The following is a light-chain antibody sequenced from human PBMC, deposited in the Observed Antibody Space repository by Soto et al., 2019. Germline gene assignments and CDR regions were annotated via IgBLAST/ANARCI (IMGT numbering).Light chain of an antibody. CDR1: QSVNNY. V-gene: IGKV3-11*01. CDR3: QQRHNWPIT. J-gene: IGKJ5*01. Sequence: EIVLTQSPSTLSLSPGERAPLSCMASQSVNNYLAWYQQRPGQAPRLLIYDASNRATGIPARFSGSGSGTDFTLTISSLEPADFGVYYCQQRHNWPITFGQGTRLEIK. CDR2: DAS.